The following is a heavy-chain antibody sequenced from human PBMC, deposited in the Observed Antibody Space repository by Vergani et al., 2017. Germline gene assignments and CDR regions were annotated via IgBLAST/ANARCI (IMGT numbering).Heavy chain of an antibody. D-gene: IGHD6-19*01. J-gene: IGHJ3*02. CDR1: SHTFQTYG. V-gene: IGHV1-18*01. Sequence: QVQLVQSGAELKKPGASVSVSCKGSSHTFQTYGISWVRQAPGKGLEWMAWIRPYTGHTIYAQKFQDRVTMTADTSTNTAYMELRSLRSDDTAVYYCVRKAGHDAFDIWGQGTMVTVSS. CDR3: VRKAGHDAFDI. CDR2: IRPYTGHT.